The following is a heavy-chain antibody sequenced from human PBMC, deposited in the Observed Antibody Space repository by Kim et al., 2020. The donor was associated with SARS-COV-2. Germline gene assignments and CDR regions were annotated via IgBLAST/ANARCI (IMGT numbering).Heavy chain of an antibody. CDR3: ARAEVAATPDY. D-gene: IGHD2-15*01. Sequence: TYYPGSVKGRFTITRENAKNSLYLQMNSLSAGDTAVYYCARAEVAATPDYWGQGTLVTVSS. J-gene: IGHJ4*02. CDR2: T. V-gene: IGHV3-13*01.